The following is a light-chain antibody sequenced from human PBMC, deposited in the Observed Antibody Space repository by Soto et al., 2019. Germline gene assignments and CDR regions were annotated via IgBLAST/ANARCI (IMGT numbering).Light chain of an antibody. J-gene: IGLJ2*01. Sequence: QSVLTQPPSASGTPGQRVTISCSGSGSNIGTNTVNWYKQVPGTAPTLLIYTDRQRPAGVPDRFSGSRSGTSASLAISWLQSEDEADYYCAAWDDTLNVVLFGGGTKLTVL. CDR2: TDR. CDR3: AAWDDTLNVVL. CDR1: GSNIGTNT. V-gene: IGLV1-44*01.